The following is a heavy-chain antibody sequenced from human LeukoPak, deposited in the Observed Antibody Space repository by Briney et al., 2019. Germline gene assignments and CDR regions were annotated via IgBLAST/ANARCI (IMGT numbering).Heavy chain of an antibody. D-gene: IGHD3-22*01. V-gene: IGHV3-21*01. CDR3: ARALSTYYYDSSGYP. Sequence: GGSLRLSCAASGFTFSSYSMNWVRQAPGKGLEWVSSISSSSSNIYYADSVKGRFTISRDNAKNSLYLQMNSLRAEDTAVYYCARALSTYYYDSSGYPWGQGTLVTVSS. CDR1: GFTFSSYS. CDR2: ISSSSSNI. J-gene: IGHJ5*02.